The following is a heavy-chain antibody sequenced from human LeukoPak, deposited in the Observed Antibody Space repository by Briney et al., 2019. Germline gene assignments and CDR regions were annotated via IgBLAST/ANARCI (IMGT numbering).Heavy chain of an antibody. J-gene: IGHJ4*02. V-gene: IGHV1-8*01. CDR2: MKPNSGNT. CDR3: ARPGAAAGFGH. D-gene: IGHD6-13*01. Sequence: ASVKVSCKASGYSFSSNEINWVRQATGQGLEWMGWMKPNSGNTGYAQKFQGRVTMSRNTSINTAYMELSSLRSDDTAVYYCARPGAAAGFGHWGQRTLVTVSS. CDR1: GYSFSSNE.